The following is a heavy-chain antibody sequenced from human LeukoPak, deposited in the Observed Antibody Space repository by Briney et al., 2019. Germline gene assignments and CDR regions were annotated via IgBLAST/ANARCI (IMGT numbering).Heavy chain of an antibody. CDR1: GFSFSSYG. Sequence: GGSLRLSWAASGFSFSSYGMHWVRQAPGEGLEWVAFIRYDGSNKYYADSVKGRFTISRDNSKNTLYLQMNSLRAEDTAVYYCARILDSAWGELGYWGQGTLVTVSS. V-gene: IGHV3-30*02. CDR2: IRYDGSNK. D-gene: IGHD6-19*01. J-gene: IGHJ4*02. CDR3: ARILDSAWGELGY.